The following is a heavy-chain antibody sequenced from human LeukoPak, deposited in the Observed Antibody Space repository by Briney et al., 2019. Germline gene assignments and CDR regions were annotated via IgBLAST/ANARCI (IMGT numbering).Heavy chain of an antibody. D-gene: IGHD3-3*01. CDR1: GGSFSGYY. Sequence: SETLSLTCAVYGGSFSGYYWSWIRQPPGKGLEWIGEINHSGSTNYNPSLKSRVTISVDTSKNQFSLKLSSVTAADTAVYYCARGFWSGYYPFDYCGQGTLVTVSS. J-gene: IGHJ4*02. CDR3: ARGFWSGYYPFDY. CDR2: INHSGST. V-gene: IGHV4-34*01.